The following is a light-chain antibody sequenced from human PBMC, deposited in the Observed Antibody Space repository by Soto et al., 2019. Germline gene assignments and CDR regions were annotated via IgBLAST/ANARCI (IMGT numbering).Light chain of an antibody. J-gene: IGKJ2*01. V-gene: IGKV1-6*01. Sequence: QMTQSPYSLSAPVGGRVTITSRASQDIRNNLAWNKQKPRKARQRLIYGASTLQTGVASRFGGGGSAADFILTISSLQLEDSVDYYCLAYYDSPVTFGQGTKVDIK. CDR3: LAYYDSPVT. CDR1: QDIRNN. CDR2: GAS.